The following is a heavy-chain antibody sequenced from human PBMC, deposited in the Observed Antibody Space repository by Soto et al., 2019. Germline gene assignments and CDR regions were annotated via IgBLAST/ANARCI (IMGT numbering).Heavy chain of an antibody. CDR1: GCSISSGDYY. V-gene: IGHV4-30-4*01. CDR2: IYYNGNS. D-gene: IGHD6-13*01. CDR3: ARVFLAAPGKWCFGL. Sequence: QVQLKESGPGLVKPSQTLSLTCTVSGCSISSGDYYWNWSRHPPGKGLEWIGYIYYNGNSYYNLSLKIRVSISVGTSKKQFSLKLSSVTAADTAVYYWARVFLAAPGKWCFGLGGRGIMVTVSS. J-gene: IGHJ2*01.